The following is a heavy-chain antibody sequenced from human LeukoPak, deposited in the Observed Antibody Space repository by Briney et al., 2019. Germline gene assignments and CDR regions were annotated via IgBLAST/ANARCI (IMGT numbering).Heavy chain of an antibody. CDR3: ARTRYDFWSGEYYFDF. D-gene: IGHD3-3*01. CDR1: GFTFSFYS. J-gene: IGHJ4*02. Sequence: GGSLRLSCAASGFTFSFYSMNWVRQAPAKGLEWVANIKQDGSEENYVDSVKGRFTISKDNAKNSLYLQMNSLRAEDTAVYYCARTRYDFWSGEYYFDFWGQGTLVTVSS. CDR2: IKQDGSEE. V-gene: IGHV3-7*05.